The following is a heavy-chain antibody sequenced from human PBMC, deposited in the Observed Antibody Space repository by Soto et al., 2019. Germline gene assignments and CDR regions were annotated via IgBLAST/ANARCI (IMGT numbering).Heavy chain of an antibody. V-gene: IGHV4-59*01. CDR1: GVSISSYY. D-gene: IGHD2-15*01. CDR2: IFYSGST. CDR3: GKILVGATGHTHADS. J-gene: IGHJ4*02. Sequence: SETLSLTCTVSGVSISSYYWNWIRQPPGKGLEWIGYIFYSGSTNYNPSLKSRVTISVDTSKNQFSLKLSSVTAADTAVYYCGKILVGATGHTHADSWGPGTLVTVSS.